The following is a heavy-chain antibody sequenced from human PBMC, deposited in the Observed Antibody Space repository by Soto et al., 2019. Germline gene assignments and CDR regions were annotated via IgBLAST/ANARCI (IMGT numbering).Heavy chain of an antibody. CDR3: ARVADTAMDYYYYGMDV. Sequence: PSETLSLTCTVSGGSISGGGYYWIWIRQHPGQGLEWIGYIYYSGSTYYNPSLKSRVTISVDKSKNQFSQKLSSATAADTAVYYCARVADTAMDYYYYGMDVWGQGATVTVSS. CDR2: IYYSGST. J-gene: IGHJ6*02. V-gene: IGHV4-31*03. D-gene: IGHD5-18*01. CDR1: GGSISGGGYY.